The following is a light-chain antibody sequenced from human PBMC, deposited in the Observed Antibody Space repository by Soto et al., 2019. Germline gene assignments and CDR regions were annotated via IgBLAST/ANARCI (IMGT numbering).Light chain of an antibody. Sequence: DIQMTQSPSTLSASVGYRFTITCRASQSISSWLAWYQQKPGKAPKLLIYDASSLESGVPSRFSGSGSGTEFTLTISSLQPDDFATYYCQQYNSYSFGGGTTVDIK. CDR3: QQYNSYS. CDR2: DAS. V-gene: IGKV1-5*01. CDR1: QSISSW. J-gene: IGKJ4*01.